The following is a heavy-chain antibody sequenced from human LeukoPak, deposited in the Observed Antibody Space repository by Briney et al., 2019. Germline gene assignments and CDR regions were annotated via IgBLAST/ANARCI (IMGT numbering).Heavy chain of an antibody. CDR3: ASRNYYYYYMDV. CDR2: IRYDGSNK. J-gene: IGHJ6*03. Sequence: GGSLKLSCAASGFTFSSYGMHWVRQAPGKGLEWVAFIRYDGSNKYYADSVKGRFTISRDNSKNTLYLQMNSLRAEDTAVYYCASRNYYYYYMDVWGKGTTVTVSS. CDR1: GFTFSSYG. D-gene: IGHD5-24*01. V-gene: IGHV3-30*02.